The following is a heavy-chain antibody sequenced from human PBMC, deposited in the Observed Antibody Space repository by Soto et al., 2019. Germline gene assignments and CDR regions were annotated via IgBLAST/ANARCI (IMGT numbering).Heavy chain of an antibody. CDR2: ISYDGSNK. J-gene: IGHJ3*02. CDR1: GFTFSSYG. V-gene: IGHV3-30*18. Sequence: GGSLRLSCAASGFTFSSYGMHWVRQAPGKGLEWVAVISYDGSNKYYADSVKGRFTISRDNSKNTLYLQMNSLRAEDTAVYYCAKLRVGRVVVLAATLRHAFDIRGQGTMVPVSS. CDR3: AKLRVGRVVVLAATLRHAFDI. D-gene: IGHD2-15*01.